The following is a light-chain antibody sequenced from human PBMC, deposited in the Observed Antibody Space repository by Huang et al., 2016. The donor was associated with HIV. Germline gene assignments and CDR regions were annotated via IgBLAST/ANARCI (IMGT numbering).Light chain of an antibody. J-gene: IGKJ1*01. CDR3: QQYHSYPGT. CDR1: QSIDSD. V-gene: IGKV1-5*01. Sequence: DIQMTQSPSTLSASVGDRVTITCRASQSIDSDLAWYQQKPGKAPKLLIYDASSLDSGVPSRFSGSGSGTEFTLTISSLQPDNFATYYCQQYHSYPGTFGQGTKVEIK. CDR2: DAS.